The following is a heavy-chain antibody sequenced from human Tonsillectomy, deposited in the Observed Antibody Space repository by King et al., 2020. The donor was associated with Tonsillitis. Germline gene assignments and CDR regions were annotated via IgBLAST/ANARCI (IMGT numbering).Heavy chain of an antibody. CDR3: AKLFPTVSLVDY. CDR1: GFIFSSYA. V-gene: IGHV3-23*04. CDR2: IFDDGGST. D-gene: IGHD2-21*01. J-gene: IGHJ4*02. Sequence: DVQLVESGGGLVQPGGSLRLSCAASGFIFSSYAMSWVRQAPGKGLEWVSSIFDDGGSTYYADSVKGRFSVSRDNSKNTLFLQMNSLRAEDTAVYYCAKLFPTVSLVDYWGPGTPVTVSS.